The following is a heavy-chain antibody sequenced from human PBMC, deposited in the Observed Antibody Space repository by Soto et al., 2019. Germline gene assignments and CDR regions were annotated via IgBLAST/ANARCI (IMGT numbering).Heavy chain of an antibody. D-gene: IGHD6-13*01. V-gene: IGHV4-59*01. Sequence: QVQLQESGPGLVKPSETLSLTCTVSGGSISSYYWSWIRQPPGKGLEWIGYIYYSGSTNYNPSLXRRXXXPVDTSKNQFXXKXSXXTAADTAVYYCARGMGSSSCHPADPCHYYYYGMDVWGQGTTVTVSS. CDR1: GGSISSYY. CDR3: ARGMGSSSCHPADPCHYYYYGMDV. J-gene: IGHJ6*02. CDR2: IYYSGST.